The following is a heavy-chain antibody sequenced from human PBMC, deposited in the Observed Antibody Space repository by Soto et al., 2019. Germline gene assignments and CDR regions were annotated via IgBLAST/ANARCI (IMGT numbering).Heavy chain of an antibody. V-gene: IGHV4-59*01. J-gene: IGHJ5*02. CDR3: ARVGVRSYYDSSGPGWFDP. CDR2: IYYSGST. D-gene: IGHD3-22*01. Sequence: SETLSLTCTVSGGSISSYYWSWIRTPPGKGLEWIGYIYYSGSTNYNPSLKSRVTTSVDTSKNQFSLKLSSVTAADTAVYYCARVGVRSYYDSSGPGWFDPWGQGTLVTVSS. CDR1: GGSISSYY.